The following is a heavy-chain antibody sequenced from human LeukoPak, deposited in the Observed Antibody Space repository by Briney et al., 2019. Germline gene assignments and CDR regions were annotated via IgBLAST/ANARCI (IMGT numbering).Heavy chain of an antibody. V-gene: IGHV3-53*01. Sequence: GGSLRLSCAASGFTFTCCGMNWVRQAPGKGLEWVSVIYSGGSTYYADSVKGRFTISRDNSKNTLYLQMNSLRAEDTAVYYCAGTYYYDKGAFDIWGQGTMVTVSS. J-gene: IGHJ3*02. D-gene: IGHD3-22*01. CDR1: GFTFTCCG. CDR2: IYSGGST. CDR3: AGTYYYDKGAFDI.